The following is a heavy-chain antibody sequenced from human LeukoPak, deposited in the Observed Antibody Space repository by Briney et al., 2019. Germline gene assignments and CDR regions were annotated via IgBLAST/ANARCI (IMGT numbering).Heavy chain of an antibody. CDR1: GYAFTGYY. Sequence: ASVKVSCKASGYAFTGYYMRWVRQAPGQGLEWMGWINPTSGGTNYAQKFQGRVTMTRDTSISTAYMELSRLTSDDTAVYYCARADYGHYFDYWGQGTLVTVSS. V-gene: IGHV1-2*02. CDR2: INPTSGGT. CDR3: ARADYGHYFDY. J-gene: IGHJ4*02. D-gene: IGHD4-17*01.